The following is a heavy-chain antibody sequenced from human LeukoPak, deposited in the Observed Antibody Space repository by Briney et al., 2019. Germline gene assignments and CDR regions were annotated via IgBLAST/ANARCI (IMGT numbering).Heavy chain of an antibody. CDR2: INPNSGGT. V-gene: IGHV1-2*02. J-gene: IGHJ6*03. CDR1: GYTFTGYY. Sequence: ASVKVSCKASGYTFTGYYMHWVRQAPGQGLEWMGWINPNSGGTNYAQKFQGRVTMTRNTSISTAYMELSSLRSEDTAVYYCARAGLWYYYYYYMDVWGKGTTVTISS. CDR3: ARAGLWYYYYYYMDV. D-gene: IGHD3-16*01.